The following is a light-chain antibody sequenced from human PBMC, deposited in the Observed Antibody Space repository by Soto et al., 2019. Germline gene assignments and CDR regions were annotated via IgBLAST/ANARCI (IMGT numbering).Light chain of an antibody. Sequence: EIVLTQSPGTLSLSPGERATLSCRSSQSVSSSYLAWYQQKPGQAPRLLIYDASSRATGIPDRFTGSGSGTDFALTISRLEPEDFAVYYCPQYGSSPTFGQGTTVEIK. CDR1: QSVSSSY. CDR3: PQYGSSPT. CDR2: DAS. J-gene: IGKJ1*01. V-gene: IGKV3-20*01.